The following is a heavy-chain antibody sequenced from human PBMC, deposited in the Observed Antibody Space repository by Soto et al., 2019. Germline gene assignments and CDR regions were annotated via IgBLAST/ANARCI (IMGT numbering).Heavy chain of an antibody. CDR1: GFTFSSYW. J-gene: IGHJ3*02. D-gene: IGHD6-6*01. CDR3: ARENPLYSSSSAGVNAFDI. V-gene: IGHV3-74*01. CDR2: LNSDGSST. Sequence: EVQLVESGGGLVQPGGSLRLSCAASGFTFSSYWMHWVRQAPGKGLVWVSRLNSDGSSTSYADSVKGRFTISRDNAKNTLYLQMNSLRAEDTAVYYCARENPLYSSSSAGVNAFDIWGQGTMVTVSS.